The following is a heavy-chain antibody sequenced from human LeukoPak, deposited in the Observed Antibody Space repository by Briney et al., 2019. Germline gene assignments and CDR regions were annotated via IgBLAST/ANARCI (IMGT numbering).Heavy chain of an antibody. J-gene: IGHJ6*03. V-gene: IGHV3-7*01. CDR1: GFTFSSYW. CDR2: IKQEGSEK. D-gene: IGHD2-21*02. CDR3: ARVGLPYYQTQFFYYYYYMDV. Sequence: GGSLRLSCAASGFTFSSYWMSWVRQAPGKGLEWVANIKQEGSEKYYVDSVKGRFTISRDNAKNSLYLQMNSLRAEDTAVYYRARVGLPYYQTQFFYYYYYMDVWGKGTTVTVSS.